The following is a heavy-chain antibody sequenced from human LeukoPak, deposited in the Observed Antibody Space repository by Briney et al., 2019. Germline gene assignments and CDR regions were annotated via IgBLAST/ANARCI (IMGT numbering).Heavy chain of an antibody. D-gene: IGHD3-3*01. J-gene: IGHJ3*01. V-gene: IGHV3-43*02. CDR3: VKDDFCPECAFDV. Sequence: PGGSLRLSCAASGFKFEGYAMHWVRQRPGKGLEWVSLISGDGGNTYYAGSVKGRFTISRDNSKNSLYLQMKSLRTEDTALYYCVKDDFCPECAFDVWGQGTMVTVSS. CDR1: GFKFEGYA. CDR2: ISGDGGNT.